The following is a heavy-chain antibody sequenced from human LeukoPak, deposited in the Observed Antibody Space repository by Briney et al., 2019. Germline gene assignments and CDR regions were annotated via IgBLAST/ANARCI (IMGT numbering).Heavy chain of an antibody. Sequence: SETLSLACTVSGGSISSSSYYWGWIRQPPGKGLEWIGSIYYSGSTYYNPSLKSRVTISVDTSKNLFSLKLSSVTAADTAVYYCASRLWFGELSFDYWGQGTLVTVSS. J-gene: IGHJ4*02. V-gene: IGHV4-39*01. D-gene: IGHD3-10*01. CDR2: IYYSGST. CDR1: GGSISSSSYY. CDR3: ASRLWFGELSFDY.